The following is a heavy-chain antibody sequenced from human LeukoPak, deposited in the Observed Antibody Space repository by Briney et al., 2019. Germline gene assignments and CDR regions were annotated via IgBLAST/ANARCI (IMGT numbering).Heavy chain of an antibody. CDR2: INHSGST. CDR3: ARGSDGYTAWYYYYYYMDV. Sequence: SETLSLTCAVYGGSFSGYYWSWIRQPPGKGLEWIGEINHSGSTNYNPSLKSRVTISVDTSKNQFSLKLSSVTAADTAVYYCARGSDGYTAWYYYYYYMDVWGKGTTVTISS. CDR1: GGSFSGYY. V-gene: IGHV4-34*01. D-gene: IGHD5-24*01. J-gene: IGHJ6*03.